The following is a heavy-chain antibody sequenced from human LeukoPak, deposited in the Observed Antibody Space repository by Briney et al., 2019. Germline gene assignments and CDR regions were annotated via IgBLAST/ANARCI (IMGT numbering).Heavy chain of an antibody. J-gene: IGHJ4*02. CDR1: GFTFSSYA. D-gene: IGHD3-22*01. CDR3: ANSLDRYDSSGYHPTLGY. CDR2: ISGSGGSA. V-gene: IGHV3-23*01. Sequence: PGGSLRLSCAASGFTFSSYAMSWVRQAPGKGLEWVSAISGSGGSAYYADSVKGWFTISRDNSKNTLYLQMNSLRAEDTAVYYCANSLDRYDSSGYHPTLGYWGQGTLVTVSS.